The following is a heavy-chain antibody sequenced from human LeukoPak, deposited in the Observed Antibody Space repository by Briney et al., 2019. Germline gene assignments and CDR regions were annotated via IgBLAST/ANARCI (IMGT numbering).Heavy chain of an antibody. D-gene: IGHD3-22*01. J-gene: IGHJ4*02. CDR2: TYYRSQWFI. CDR3: ARGSGYYDTGSFSFVDN. Sequence: PSQTLSLTCAISGDSVSSDSAAWNWIRQSPSRGLEWLGRTYYRSQWFIDYAVSAKTRITIKSDTSRNQFSLELNSVTPEDTGVYYCARGSGYYDTGSFSFVDNWGQGTLVTVSS. V-gene: IGHV6-1*01. CDR1: GDSVSSDSAA.